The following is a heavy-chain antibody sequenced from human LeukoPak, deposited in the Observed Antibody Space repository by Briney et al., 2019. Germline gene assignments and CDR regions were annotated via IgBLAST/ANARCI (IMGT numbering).Heavy chain of an antibody. D-gene: IGHD5-18*01. CDR1: GFTVSSSH. J-gene: IGHJ4*02. V-gene: IGHV3-53*01. CDR2: IYSGGDT. Sequence: GGSLRLSCAASGFTVSSSHMTWVRQAVGKGLEWVSFIYSGGDTSYADSVKGRFTISRDNSKNTLYLQMNSLRAEDTALYYCAREWDLGYSYGGIDYWGQGTLVTVSS. CDR3: AREWDLGYSYGGIDY.